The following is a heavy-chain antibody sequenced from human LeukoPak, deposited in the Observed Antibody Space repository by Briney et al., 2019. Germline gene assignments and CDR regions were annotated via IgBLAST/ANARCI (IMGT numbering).Heavy chain of an antibody. V-gene: IGHV5-51*01. CDR1: GYTFITYW. Sequence: PGESLKISCTGSGYTFITYWIVWVRQVPGKGLEWMGIIYAGDSETRYSPSFQGQVTISADRSINTAYLQWSSLKAPDTAMYYCARLPTLALGHYFDYWGQGTLVTVSS. J-gene: IGHJ4*02. D-gene: IGHD1-1*01. CDR2: IYAGDSET. CDR3: ARLPTLALGHYFDY.